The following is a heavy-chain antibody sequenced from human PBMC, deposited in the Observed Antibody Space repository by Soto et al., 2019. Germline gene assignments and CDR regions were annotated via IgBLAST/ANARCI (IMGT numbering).Heavy chain of an antibody. J-gene: IGHJ4*02. CDR2: IKSDGSYT. D-gene: IGHD3-22*01. V-gene: IGHV3-74*01. Sequence: EVQLVESGGGSVQPGGSLRLSCAASGFTFNTYWMQWVRQAPGKGLVWVSRIKSDGSYTNYADSVKGRFTISRDNAKNTLFLQMNSLGAEDTAVYYCATGGSGYFTYWGQGTLVTVSS. CDR1: GFTFNTYW. CDR3: ATGGSGYFTY.